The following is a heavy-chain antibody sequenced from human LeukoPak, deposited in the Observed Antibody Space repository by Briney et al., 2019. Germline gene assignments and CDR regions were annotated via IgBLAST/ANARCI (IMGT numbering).Heavy chain of an antibody. CDR2: ISYDGSNK. J-gene: IGHJ5*02. D-gene: IGHD2-21*02. Sequence: PGRSLRLSCAASGFTFSSYAMHWVRQAPGKGLEWVAVISYDGSNKYYAGSVKGRFTISRDNSKNTLYLQMNSLRAEDTAVYYCARGFGHIVVVTAKGWFDPWGQGTLVTVSS. CDR1: GFTFSSYA. CDR3: ARGFGHIVVVTAKGWFDP. V-gene: IGHV3-30-3*01.